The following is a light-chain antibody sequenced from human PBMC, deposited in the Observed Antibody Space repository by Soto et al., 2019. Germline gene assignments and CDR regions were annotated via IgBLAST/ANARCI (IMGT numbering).Light chain of an antibody. CDR2: AAS. J-gene: IGKJ3*01. CDR1: QSINNN. CDR3: QQSYDTVT. V-gene: IGKV1-39*01. Sequence: DIQMTQSPSSLSASVGDRVTITCRASQSINNNLNWYQQKPGKAPRLLIYAASNLEGGVPSRFTGSGSGTDFTLTITSLQREDFGIYYCQQSYDTVTFGPGTKV.